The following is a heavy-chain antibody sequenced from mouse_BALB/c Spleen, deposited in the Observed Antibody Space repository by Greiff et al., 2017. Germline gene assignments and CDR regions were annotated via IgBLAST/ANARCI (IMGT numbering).Heavy chain of an antibody. D-gene: IGHD1-1*01. CDR2: ISSGGSYT. CDR1: GFTFSSYT. Sequence: DVMLVESGGGLVKPGGSLKLSCAASGFTFSSYTMSWVRQTPEKRLEWVATISSGGSYTYYPDSVKGRFTISRDNAKNTLYLQMSSLKSEDTAMYYCTREGGSGSYFDVWGAGTTVTVSS. J-gene: IGHJ1*01. CDR3: TREGGSGSYFDV. V-gene: IGHV5-6-4*01.